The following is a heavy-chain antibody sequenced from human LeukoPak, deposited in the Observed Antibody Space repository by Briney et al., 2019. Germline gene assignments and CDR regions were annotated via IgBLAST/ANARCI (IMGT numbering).Heavy chain of an antibody. V-gene: IGHV3-30*02. D-gene: IGHD3-22*01. Sequence: GGSLRLSCAASGFTFSSFGIHWVRQAPGKGLEGVAFIRYDGSNKYYADSVKGRFTISRDNPKNTLYLQMNSLRAEDTAVYYCAKKRASSGYYYDLDYWGQGTLVTVSS. J-gene: IGHJ4*02. CDR2: IRYDGSNK. CDR3: AKKRASSGYYYDLDY. CDR1: GFTFSSFG.